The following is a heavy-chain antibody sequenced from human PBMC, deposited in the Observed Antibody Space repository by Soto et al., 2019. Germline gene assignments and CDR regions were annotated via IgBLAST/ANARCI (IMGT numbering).Heavy chain of an antibody. Sequence: GASVKVSCKASGYTFTSYGISWVRQAPGQGLEWMGWISAYNGNTNYAQKLQGRVTMTTDTSTSTAYMELRSLRSDDTAVYYCARDRGFYYDFWSGYYTGNYYYYMDVWGKGTTVTVSS. CDR3: ARDRGFYYDFWSGYYTGNYYYYMDV. J-gene: IGHJ6*03. CDR2: ISAYNGNT. CDR1: GYTFTSYG. D-gene: IGHD3-3*01. V-gene: IGHV1-18*01.